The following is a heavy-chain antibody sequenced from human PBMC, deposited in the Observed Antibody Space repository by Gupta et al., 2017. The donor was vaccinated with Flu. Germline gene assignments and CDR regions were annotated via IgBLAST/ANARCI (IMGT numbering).Heavy chain of an antibody. D-gene: IGHD1-1*01. Sequence: EVKRLDSGGGLVQLGGSRKLSCAAPGFPFSGSTSHWGRKASGKGLEWVSRIRSKANSYATAYAASVKGRFTISRDDSKNTSYLQMNSLKTEDTAGYYCARGMNGGWFDPRGQGTLVTVSS. CDR3: ARGMNGGWFDP. J-gene: IGHJ5*02. CDR2: IRSKANSYAT. V-gene: IGHV3-73*01. CDR1: GFPFSGST.